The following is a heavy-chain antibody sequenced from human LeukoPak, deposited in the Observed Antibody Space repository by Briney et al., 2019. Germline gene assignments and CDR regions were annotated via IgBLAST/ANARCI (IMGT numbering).Heavy chain of an antibody. Sequence: GGSLRLSCAASGFTFSNYAMSWVRQAPGKGLEWVAVIWYDGSKKYYADSVKGRFTISRDNSKNTLYLQMNSLRAEDTAVYYCARDIAVAGYYFDYWGQGTLVTASS. CDR2: IWYDGSKK. V-gene: IGHV3-33*08. CDR3: ARDIAVAGYYFDY. J-gene: IGHJ4*02. D-gene: IGHD6-19*01. CDR1: GFTFSNYA.